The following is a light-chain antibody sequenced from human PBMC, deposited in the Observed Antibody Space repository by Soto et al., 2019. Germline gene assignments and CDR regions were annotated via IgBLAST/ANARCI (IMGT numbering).Light chain of an antibody. Sequence: EIVLTQSPGTLSLSPGETATLSCRASQSLTSSYLAWYQQRPGQAPSLLIYGVSSRANGIPDRFSGSGSGTDFTLTISRLEPEDFAVYYCHQYGTSPQTFGQGTKVDI. CDR1: QSLTSSY. CDR2: GVS. J-gene: IGKJ1*01. CDR3: HQYGTSPQT. V-gene: IGKV3-20*01.